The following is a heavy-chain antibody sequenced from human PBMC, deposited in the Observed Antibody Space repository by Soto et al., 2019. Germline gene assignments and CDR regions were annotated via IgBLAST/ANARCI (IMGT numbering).Heavy chain of an antibody. V-gene: IGHV1-18*04. Sequence: ASVKVSCKASGYTFTSYGISWVRQAPGQGLEWMGWISAYNGNTNYAQKLQGRVTMTTDTSTSTAYMELRSLRSDDTAVYYCARVDVFLEWLFGPDYWGQGTLVTVSS. CDR3: ARVDVFLEWLFGPDY. J-gene: IGHJ4*02. CDR2: ISAYNGNT. CDR1: GYTFTSYG. D-gene: IGHD3-3*01.